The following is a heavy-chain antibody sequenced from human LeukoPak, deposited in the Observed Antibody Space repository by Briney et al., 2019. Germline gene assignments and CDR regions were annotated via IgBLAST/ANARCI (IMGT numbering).Heavy chain of an antibody. J-gene: IGHJ5*02. Sequence: ASVKVSCKASGYTFTSYGISWVRQAPGQGLEWMGWISANNAGTIYAQNLHGRVTMTTDTSTSTAYMELRSLRSDDTAVYYCARPYGTNWFDPWGQGTLVTVSS. CDR1: GYTFTSYG. V-gene: IGHV1-18*04. CDR3: ARPYGTNWFDP. CDR2: ISANNAGT. D-gene: IGHD3-10*01.